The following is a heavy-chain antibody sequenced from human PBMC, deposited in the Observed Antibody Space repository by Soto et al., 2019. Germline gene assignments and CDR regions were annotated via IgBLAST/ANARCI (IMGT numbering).Heavy chain of an antibody. V-gene: IGHV3-64D*08. CDR3: VHDLNRGSYYFDY. D-gene: IGHD1-26*01. CDR2: ISTNGGST. J-gene: IGHJ4*02. Sequence: GGSLRLSCSASGFTFSSYGMHWVRQAPGKGLEYVSAISTNGGSTYYADSVKGRFTISRDNAKNTLYLQMGSLRPEDTAVYYCVHDLNRGSYYFDYWGQGTLVTVSS. CDR1: GFTFSSYG.